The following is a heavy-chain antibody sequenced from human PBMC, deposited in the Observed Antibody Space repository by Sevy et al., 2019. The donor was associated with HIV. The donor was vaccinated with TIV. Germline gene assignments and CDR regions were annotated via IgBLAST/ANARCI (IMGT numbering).Heavy chain of an antibody. Sequence: GGYLRLSCAASGFTFNTYTMNWVRQAPGKGLEWVSSISSLSNYIYYADSVKGRFTVSRDNAKNSGFLQMNSLRAEDTAVYYCARPYGSGTWEAFDTWGQGTMVTVSS. CDR2: ISSLSNYI. J-gene: IGHJ3*02. CDR1: GFTFNTYT. D-gene: IGHD3-10*01. V-gene: IGHV3-21*01. CDR3: ARPYGSGTWEAFDT.